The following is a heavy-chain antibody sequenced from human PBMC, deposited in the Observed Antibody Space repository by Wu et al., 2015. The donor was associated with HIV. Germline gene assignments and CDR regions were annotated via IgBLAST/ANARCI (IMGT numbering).Heavy chain of an antibody. V-gene: IGHV1-46*01. CDR1: GYTFSNYY. Sequence: VHLVQSGAEVKKPGASVKVSCKASGYTFSNYYVHWVRQAPGQGLEWMGVINPSSGSTSYAQKFQVRVTMTRDTSTSTVYMELSSLTSDDTAVYFCARGGVLEGDYDSSGYSNWWSAFDIWGQGTMVTVSS. D-gene: IGHD3-22*01. CDR2: INPSSGST. J-gene: IGHJ3*02. CDR3: ARGGVLEGDYDSSGYSNWWSAFDI.